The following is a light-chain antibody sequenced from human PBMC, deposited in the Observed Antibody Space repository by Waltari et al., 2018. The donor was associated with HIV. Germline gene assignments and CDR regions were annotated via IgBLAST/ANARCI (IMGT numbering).Light chain of an antibody. CDR2: KNN. Sequence: QSALTQPPSASGTPGQRVSISCSGSGSSIGTNYVARYQQLPGTTPKLLIYKNNQRPSGVPDRFSGSKSGTSASLAISGLRSEDEADYYCASWDDSRGGLWVFGGGTTLTVL. CDR1: GSSIGTNY. V-gene: IGLV1-47*01. J-gene: IGLJ3*02. CDR3: ASWDDSRGGLWV.